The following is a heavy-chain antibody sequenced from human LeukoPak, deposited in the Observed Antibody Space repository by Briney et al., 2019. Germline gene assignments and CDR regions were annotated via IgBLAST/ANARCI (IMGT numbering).Heavy chain of an antibody. CDR1: GGTFSSYA. J-gene: IGHJ4*02. V-gene: IGHV1-69*04. Sequence: ASVKVSCKASGGTFSSYAISWVRQAPGQGLEWMGRIIPILGIVNYAQKLQGRVTMTTDTSTSTAYMELRSLRSDDTAVYYCARVGEVVVITYYFDYWGQGTLVTVSS. CDR2: IIPILGIV. D-gene: IGHD3-22*01. CDR3: ARVGEVVVITYYFDY.